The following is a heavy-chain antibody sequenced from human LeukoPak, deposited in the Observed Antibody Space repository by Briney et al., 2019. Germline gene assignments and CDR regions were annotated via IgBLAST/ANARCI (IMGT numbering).Heavy chain of an antibody. V-gene: IGHV3-64*01. CDR1: GFSFSKFA. CDR2: ISYNGAGT. CDR3: ARGHFWSGYTYQDYFYYMDV. D-gene: IGHD3-3*02. Sequence: LGGSLRLSCAASGFSFSKFAMHWVRQAPGRGVESVSGISYNGAGTYYANSVKGRFTISRDNSKKTLYLQVGSLRVEDMGVYYCARGHFWSGYTYQDYFYYMDVWGKGTAVTVSS. J-gene: IGHJ6*03.